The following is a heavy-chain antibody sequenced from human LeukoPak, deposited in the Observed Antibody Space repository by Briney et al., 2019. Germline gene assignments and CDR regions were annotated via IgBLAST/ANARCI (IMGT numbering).Heavy chain of an antibody. CDR3: ARTNYVWGSYRYTYFDY. CDR2: ISSSSSYI. Sequence: GGSLRLSCAASGFTFSSYSMNWVRQAPGKGLEWVSSISSSSSYIYYADSVKGRFTISKDNAKNSLYLQMNSLRAEDTAVYYCARTNYVWGSYRYTYFDYWGQGTLVTVSS. D-gene: IGHD3-16*02. CDR1: GFTFSSYS. V-gene: IGHV3-21*01. J-gene: IGHJ4*02.